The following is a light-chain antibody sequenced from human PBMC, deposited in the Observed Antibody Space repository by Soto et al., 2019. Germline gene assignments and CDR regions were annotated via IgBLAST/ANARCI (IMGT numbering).Light chain of an antibody. Sequence: VLTQFPATLSLSPRKRATLSCRACQSVSSYLACYQQKPGQAPRLLIDDASNRATGIPARFSGSGSGTDFTLTISRVEPEDFAVYCCRQRTNWPPLDTLGQGTLLEI. CDR2: DAS. V-gene: IGKV3-11*01. J-gene: IGKJ5*01. CDR3: RQRTNWPPLDT. CDR1: QSVSSY.